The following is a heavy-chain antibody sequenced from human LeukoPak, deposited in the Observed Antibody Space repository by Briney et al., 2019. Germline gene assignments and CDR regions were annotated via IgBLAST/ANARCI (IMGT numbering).Heavy chain of an antibody. CDR3: AKGTNPYYYYGMDV. Sequence: GGSLRLSCAASGFTFSSYGMHWVRQAPGKGLEWVAVISYDGSNKYYADSVKGRFTISRDNSKNTLYLQMNSRRAEDTAVYYCAKGTNPYYYYGMDVWGQGTTVTVSS. CDR1: GFTFSSYG. V-gene: IGHV3-30*18. CDR2: ISYDGSNK. J-gene: IGHJ6*02.